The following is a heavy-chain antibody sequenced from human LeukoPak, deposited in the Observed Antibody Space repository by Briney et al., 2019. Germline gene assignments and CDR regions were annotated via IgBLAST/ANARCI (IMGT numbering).Heavy chain of an antibody. CDR1: GFTFSSYS. J-gene: IGHJ6*03. D-gene: IGHD4-11*01. CDR3: ARVFDDYSNYRLLGYYMDV. CDR2: ISSSSSYI. Sequence: GGSLRLSCAASGFTFSSYSMNWVRQAPGKGLEWVSSISSSSSYIYYADSVKGRFTISRDNAKNSLYLQMNSLRAEDTAVYYCARVFDDYSNYRLLGYYMDVWGKGTTVTVSS. V-gene: IGHV3-21*01.